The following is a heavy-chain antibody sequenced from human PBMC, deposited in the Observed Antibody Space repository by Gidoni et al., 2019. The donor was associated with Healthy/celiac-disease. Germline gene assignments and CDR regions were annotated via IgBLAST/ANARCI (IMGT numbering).Heavy chain of an antibody. D-gene: IGHD3-22*01. CDR1: GFPFSSYA. J-gene: IGHJ4*02. V-gene: IGHV3-23*01. CDR2: MSGSGGST. CDR3: AKLSGDSSGYYPVHLGY. Sequence: EVQLLESGGGLVQPGGSLRPSFAASGFPFSSYAMSWVRKAPGKGLEWVSAMSGSGGSTYDAESVKGRFSNSRDNSKNTLYLQMKSLRAEDTAVYYCAKLSGDSSGYYPVHLGYWGQGTLVTVSS.